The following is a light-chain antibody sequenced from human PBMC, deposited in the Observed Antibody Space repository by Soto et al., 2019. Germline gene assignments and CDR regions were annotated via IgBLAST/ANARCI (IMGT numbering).Light chain of an antibody. CDR3: QHYGSAPST. Sequence: EIVLTQSPGTLSLSPGEGATLSCRASQSVSSNFLAWYQQKPGQAPRLLIYGASSRATGIPDWFSGSGSGTDFTLTISRLEPEDFAVYYCQHYGSAPSTFGQGTRLEMK. V-gene: IGKV3-20*01. CDR1: QSVSSNF. J-gene: IGKJ5*01. CDR2: GAS.